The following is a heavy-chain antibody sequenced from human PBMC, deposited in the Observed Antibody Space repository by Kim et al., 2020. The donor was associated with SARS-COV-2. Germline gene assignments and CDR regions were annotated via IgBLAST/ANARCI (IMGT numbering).Heavy chain of an antibody. Sequence: ASVKVSCKASGYTFTSYGISWVRQAPGQGLEWMGWISAYNGNTNYAQKLQGRVTMTTDTSTSTAYMELRSLRSDDTAVYYCARTPSAILGIVGTMDYWGQGTLVTVSS. CDR3: ARTPSAILGIVGTMDY. D-gene: IGHD1-26*01. CDR2: ISAYNGNT. CDR1: GYTFTSYG. J-gene: IGHJ4*02. V-gene: IGHV1-18*04.